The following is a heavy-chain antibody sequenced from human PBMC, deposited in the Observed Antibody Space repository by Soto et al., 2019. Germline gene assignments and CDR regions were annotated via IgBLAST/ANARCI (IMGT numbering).Heavy chain of an antibody. CDR1: GFTFSTSV. V-gene: IGHV3-30-3*01. Sequence: QVQLVESGGGVVQPGGSLRLSCAASGFTFSTSVMHWVRQAPGKGLEWMAIISYGGVNKYYADSVKGRFTISRDISEGTLYLQLNNLRTEDTAVYYCAREEFEDGRGHFDYWGQGTLVSVSS. CDR2: ISYGGVNK. D-gene: IGHD3-22*01. J-gene: IGHJ4*02. CDR3: AREEFEDGRGHFDY.